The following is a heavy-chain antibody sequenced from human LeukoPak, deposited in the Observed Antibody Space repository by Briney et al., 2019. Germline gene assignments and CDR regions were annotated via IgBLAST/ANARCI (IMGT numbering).Heavy chain of an antibody. CDR2: IRSKAYGGTT. Sequence: GGSLRLSCTASGFTFGDYAMSWVRQAPGKGLEWVGFIRSKAYGGTTEYAASVKGRFTISRDDSKSIAYLQMNSLKTEDTAVYYCTRELVGATPYYYGMDVWGQGTTVTVSS. D-gene: IGHD1-26*01. J-gene: IGHJ6*02. V-gene: IGHV3-49*04. CDR1: GFTFGDYA. CDR3: TRELVGATPYYYGMDV.